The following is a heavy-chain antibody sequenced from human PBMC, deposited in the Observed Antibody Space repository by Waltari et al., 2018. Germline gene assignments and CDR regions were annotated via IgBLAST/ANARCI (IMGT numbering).Heavy chain of an antibody. CDR2: IISSVTYI. CDR3: ASGSTRRDYFDY. V-gene: IGHV3-21*06. J-gene: IGHJ4*02. Sequence: EVQLVESGGGLVKPGGSLRLSCAASGFRFSGYTMNWVRQAPGKGLEWVSSIISSVTYIYYADSVKGRFTISSDNAKNSLFLQINSLRAEDTALYYCASGSTRRDYFDYWGQGTLVTVSS. CDR1: GFRFSGYT.